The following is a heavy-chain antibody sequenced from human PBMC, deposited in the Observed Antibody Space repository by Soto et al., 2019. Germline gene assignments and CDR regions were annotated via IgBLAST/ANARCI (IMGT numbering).Heavy chain of an antibody. V-gene: IGHV3-53*01. CDR3: AGRLTTAASLDY. D-gene: IGHD3-16*01. Sequence: VQLVESGGGLIQPGGSLRLSCAASGFTVSNNHMTWVRQAAGKGLELVSFVHGGGSTSYADSVKGRFTISRDNSKNTLSLQMDSLRAEDTAIYYWAGRLTTAASLDYWGRGTLVTVSS. CDR1: GFTVSNNH. J-gene: IGHJ4*02. CDR2: VHGGGST.